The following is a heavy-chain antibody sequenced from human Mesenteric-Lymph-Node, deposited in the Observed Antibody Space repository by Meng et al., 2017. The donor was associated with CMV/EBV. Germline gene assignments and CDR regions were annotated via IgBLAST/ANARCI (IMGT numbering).Heavy chain of an antibody. J-gene: IGHJ3*02. V-gene: IGHV3-74*01. CDR2: INSDGSST. Sequence: GESLKISCAASGFTFRSYWMHWVRQAPGKGLVWVSRINSDGSSTNYADSLKGRFTISRDNAKNTLYLQMNSLRAEDTAVYYCARGKELRFLEWFEGAFDIWGQGTMVTVSS. D-gene: IGHD3-3*01. CDR3: ARGKELRFLEWFEGAFDI. CDR1: GFTFRSYW.